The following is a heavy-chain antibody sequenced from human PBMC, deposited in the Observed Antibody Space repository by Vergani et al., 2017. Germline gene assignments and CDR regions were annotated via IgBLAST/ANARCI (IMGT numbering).Heavy chain of an antibody. V-gene: IGHV1-69*02. J-gene: IGHJ5*02. Sequence: QVQLVQSGAEVKKPGSSVKVSCKASGGTFSSYTISWVRQAPGQGLEWMGRIIPILGIANYAQKFQGRVTITADKSTSTAYMELSSLRSEDTAVYYCARAYCRSTSCYTDWFDPWGQGTLVTVSS. CDR3: ARAYCRSTSCYTDWFDP. CDR1: GGTFSSYT. D-gene: IGHD2-2*02. CDR2: IIPILGIA.